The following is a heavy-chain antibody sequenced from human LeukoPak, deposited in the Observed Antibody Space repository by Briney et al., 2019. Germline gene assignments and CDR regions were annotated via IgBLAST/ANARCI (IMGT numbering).Heavy chain of an antibody. CDR1: RFTYSRSD. CDR3: ARDVNGYFDY. V-gene: IGHV3-48*03. J-gene: IGHJ4*02. Sequence: VKPACTAYRFTYSRSDMTCGRQAPGKGLEWASYIGSSGSIIYYADSVKGRFTISRDNAKNSLYLQMNSLRAEDTAVYYCARDVNGYFDYWGQGTLVTVSS. CDR2: IGSSGSII.